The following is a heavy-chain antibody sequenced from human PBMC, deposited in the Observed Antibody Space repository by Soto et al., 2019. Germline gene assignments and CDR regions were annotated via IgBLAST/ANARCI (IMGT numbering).Heavy chain of an antibody. CDR1: GFTFSNYW. D-gene: IGHD1-26*01. CDR2: IDQDGNEE. J-gene: IGHJ4*02. Sequence: EVQLVQSGGGLVQPGGSLRLSCAASGFTFSNYWMSWVRQTPGKGLEWVANIDQDGNEEYYVDSVEGRFTISRDNARSSLYLQMNSLRAEDSAMYYCARDATHQSNDYWGQGTLVTVSS. V-gene: IGHV3-7*01. CDR3: ARDATHQSNDY.